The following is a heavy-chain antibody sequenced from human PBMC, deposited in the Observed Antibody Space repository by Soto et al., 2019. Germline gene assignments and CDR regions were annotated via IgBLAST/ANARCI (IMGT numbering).Heavy chain of an antibody. CDR3: ARHLSRPIYYYVSGSYYNNYYYYYGIDV. Sequence: GESLKISWNGSGYIFTSYWIGWVGQMPWKGLEWMGIIYPGDSDTRYSPSFQGQVTISADKSISTAYLQWSSLKASDTAMYYCARHLSRPIYYYVSGSYYNNYYYYYGIDVWGQGTTVTVFS. D-gene: IGHD3-10*01. CDR1: GYIFTSYW. J-gene: IGHJ6*02. CDR2: IYPGDSDT. V-gene: IGHV5-51*01.